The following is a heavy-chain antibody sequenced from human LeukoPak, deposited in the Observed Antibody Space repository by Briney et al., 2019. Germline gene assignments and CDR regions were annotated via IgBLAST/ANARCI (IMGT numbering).Heavy chain of an antibody. CDR2: ISGSGGST. Sequence: PGGSLRLSCAASGFTFSSYAMSWVRQAPGKGLEWVSAISGSGGSTYYADSVKGRSTISRDNSKNTLYLQMNSLRAEDTAVYYCAKEAFDYDSSGYYYSDWGQGTLVTVSS. CDR1: GFTFSSYA. V-gene: IGHV3-23*01. J-gene: IGHJ4*02. D-gene: IGHD3-22*01. CDR3: AKEAFDYDSSGYYYSD.